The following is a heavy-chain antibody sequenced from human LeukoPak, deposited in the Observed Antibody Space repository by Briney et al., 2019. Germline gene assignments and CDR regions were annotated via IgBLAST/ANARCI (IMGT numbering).Heavy chain of an antibody. J-gene: IGHJ4*02. V-gene: IGHV1-2*02. Sequence: ASVKVSCKASGYTFTGYYMHWVRQAPGQGLEWMGWINPNSGGTNYAQKFQGRVTMTRDTSISTAYMELSRLRSDDTAVYYCARGPDYGDYGRGENFDYWGQGTLVTVSS. D-gene: IGHD4-17*01. CDR1: GYTFTGYY. CDR2: INPNSGGT. CDR3: ARGPDYGDYGRGENFDY.